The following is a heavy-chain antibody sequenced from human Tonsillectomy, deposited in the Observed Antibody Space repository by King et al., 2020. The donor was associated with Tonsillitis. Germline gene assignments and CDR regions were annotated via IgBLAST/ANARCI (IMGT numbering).Heavy chain of an antibody. CDR1: GYTFTSYY. D-gene: IGHD3-10*01. V-gene: IGHV1-46*01. Sequence: QLVQSGAEVKKPGASVRVSCKASGYTFTSYYMHWVRQAPGQGLEWMGIINPSGGRTTYAQKFQGRVTMTRDTSTSTVYMELSSLRSEDTAVYYCARSYGWGTFYNDGNYFDYWGQGTLVPVSS. CDR2: INPSGGRT. CDR3: ARSYGWGTFYNDGNYFDY. J-gene: IGHJ4*02.